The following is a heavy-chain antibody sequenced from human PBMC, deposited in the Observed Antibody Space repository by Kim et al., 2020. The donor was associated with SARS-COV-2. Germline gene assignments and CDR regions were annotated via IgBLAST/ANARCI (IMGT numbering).Heavy chain of an antibody. CDR1: GYTFTSYG. J-gene: IGHJ4*02. CDR3: ARSPKRFITTVTFPDFDY. Sequence: ASVKVSCKASGYTFTSYGISWVRQAPGQGLEWMGWISAYNGNTNYAQKLQGRVTMTTDTSTSTAYMELRSLRSDDTAVYYCARSPKRFITTVTFPDFDYWGQGTLVTVSS. CDR2: ISAYNGNT. V-gene: IGHV1-18*04. D-gene: IGHD4-17*01.